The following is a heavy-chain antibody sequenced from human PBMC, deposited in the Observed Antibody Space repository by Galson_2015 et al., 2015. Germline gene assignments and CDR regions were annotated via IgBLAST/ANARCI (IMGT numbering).Heavy chain of an antibody. J-gene: IGHJ4*02. V-gene: IGHV3-21*01. CDR3: ARDKGYSIDS. Sequence: SLRLSCAASGFTFSSYSMNWVRQAPGMGLQWVSSLGGSSSSIYYADSVRGRFTIPRDSAKNSLYLQMNSLRAEDTAVYYCARDKGYSIDSWGQGTLVTVSS. D-gene: IGHD3-22*01. CDR2: LGGSSSSI. CDR1: GFTFSSYS.